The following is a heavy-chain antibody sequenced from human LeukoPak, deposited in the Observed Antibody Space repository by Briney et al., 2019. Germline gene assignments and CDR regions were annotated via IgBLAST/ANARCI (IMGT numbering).Heavy chain of an antibody. D-gene: IGHD3-16*01. J-gene: IGHJ4*02. V-gene: IGHV1-18*01. CDR1: GYTFNTYG. CDR2: ISPYNGNT. CDR3: ARDPFMITFGGVRFDY. Sequence: ASVKVSCKPYGYTFNTYGITWVRQAPGQGLEWMGWISPYNGNTNYAQKLQGRVTMTTDTSTSTAYMELRSLRSDDTAVYYCARDPFMITFGGVRFDYWGQGTLVTVSS.